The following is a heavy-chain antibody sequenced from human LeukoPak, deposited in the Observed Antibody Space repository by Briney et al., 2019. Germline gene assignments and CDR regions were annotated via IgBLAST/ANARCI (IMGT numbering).Heavy chain of an antibody. V-gene: IGHV3-74*01. CDR3: LGTTDY. Sequence: GGSLRLSCAASGFTFSSYWMHWVRQAPGKGLFWVSRINGDGSSTNFAASVKGRFTISRDNSKNTLYLQMNSLRAEDTAVYYCLGTTDYWGQGTLVTVSS. CDR1: GFTFSSYW. D-gene: IGHD7-27*01. J-gene: IGHJ4*02. CDR2: INGDGSST.